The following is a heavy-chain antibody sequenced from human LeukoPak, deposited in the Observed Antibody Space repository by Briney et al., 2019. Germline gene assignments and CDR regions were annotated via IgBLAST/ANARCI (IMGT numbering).Heavy chain of an antibody. D-gene: IGHD4-17*01. V-gene: IGHV4-59*11. CDR2: ISHIGST. CDR3: ARDLVPVTKGFEI. CDR1: GYSFSSHY. J-gene: IGHJ3*02. Sequence: SETLSLTCAVSGYSFSSHYWTWIRQSPGTGLEWIVYISHIGSTNYNPPLKSRVTISIDTSKNPCSLKLRSGTAADTAVYYCARDLVPVTKGFEIWGEGTLVRVPS.